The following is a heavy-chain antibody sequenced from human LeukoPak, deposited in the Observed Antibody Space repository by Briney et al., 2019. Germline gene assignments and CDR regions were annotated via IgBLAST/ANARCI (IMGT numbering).Heavy chain of an antibody. V-gene: IGHV1-8*01. CDR3: AAQTTSPTYYYYYYMDV. J-gene: IGHJ6*03. CDR1: GYTFTTHD. Sequence: ASVKVSCKASGYTFTTHDLTWVRQATGQGLEWMGWMNPGSGDTAYAQKFQGRVTMTRDTSMTTAYMELSSLGSEDTAVYYCAAQTTSPTYYYYYYMDVWGKGTTVTVSS. D-gene: IGHD1-1*01. CDR2: MNPGSGDT.